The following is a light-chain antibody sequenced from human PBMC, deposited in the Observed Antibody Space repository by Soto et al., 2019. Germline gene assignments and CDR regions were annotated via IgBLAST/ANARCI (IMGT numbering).Light chain of an antibody. CDR2: AAS. Sequence: EIVLTQSLGTLSLSPGDRAALSCRASQSVSSSYLAWYQHKPGQAPRLLIYAASSRATGTPYRFSGSGSGTDYTLTISRLEPEDFAVYYCQHYGSSRTFGQGTKVEIK. V-gene: IGKV3-20*01. J-gene: IGKJ1*01. CDR3: QHYGSSRT. CDR1: QSVSSSY.